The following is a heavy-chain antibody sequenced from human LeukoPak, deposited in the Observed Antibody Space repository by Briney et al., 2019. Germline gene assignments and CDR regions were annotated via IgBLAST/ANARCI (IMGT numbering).Heavy chain of an antibody. CDR3: VRDRHWGLDS. Sequence: SVKGRFTISRDDAKNSLYLQMDSLRAEDTAIYYCVRDRHWGLDSWGQGTQVTVSS. J-gene: IGHJ4*02. V-gene: IGHV3-48*01. D-gene: IGHD7-27*01.